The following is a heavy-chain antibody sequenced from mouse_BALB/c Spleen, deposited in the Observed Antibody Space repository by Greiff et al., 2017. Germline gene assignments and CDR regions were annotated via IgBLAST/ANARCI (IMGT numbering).Heavy chain of an antibody. CDR2: IWGDGST. D-gene: IGHD2-4*01. V-gene: IGHV2-6-7*01. Sequence: VKLMESGPGLVAPSQSLSITCTVSGFSLTGYGVNWVRQPPGKGLEWLGMIWGDGSTDYNSALKSRLSISKDNSKSQVFLKMNSLQTDDTARYYCATTMITSAYAMDYWGQGTSVTVSS. CDR3: ATTMITSAYAMDY. CDR1: GFSLTGYG. J-gene: IGHJ4*01.